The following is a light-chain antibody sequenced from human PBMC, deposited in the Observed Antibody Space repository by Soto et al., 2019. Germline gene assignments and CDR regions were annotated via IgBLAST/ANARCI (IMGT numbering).Light chain of an antibody. V-gene: IGKV3-20*01. J-gene: IGKJ1*01. Sequence: EIVLTQSHGTLSLSPGERATLXFMASQSVSNNYLAWYQQKPGQAPRLLIYGASNRATGIPDRFSGSGSGTDFTLTISRLEPEDFAVYYCQQYGSSGTFGQGTKVDIK. CDR3: QQYGSSGT. CDR2: GAS. CDR1: QSVSNNY.